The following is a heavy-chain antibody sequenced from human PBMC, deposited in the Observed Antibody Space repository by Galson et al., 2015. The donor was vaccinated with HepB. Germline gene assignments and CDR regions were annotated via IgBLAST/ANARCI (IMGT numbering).Heavy chain of an antibody. CDR1: GFTFSRFG. J-gene: IGHJ4*02. Sequence: SLRLSCAASGFTFSRFGMNWVRQAPGKGLEWVSYISSSRTNTYYADSVKGRFTISRHNSKNNFYLQMNSLRTNDTAVYYCARSSWRGGTNTDWGQGTLVTVSS. D-gene: IGHD3-10*01. CDR3: ARSSWRGGTNTD. CDR2: ISSSRTNT. V-gene: IGHV3-48*01.